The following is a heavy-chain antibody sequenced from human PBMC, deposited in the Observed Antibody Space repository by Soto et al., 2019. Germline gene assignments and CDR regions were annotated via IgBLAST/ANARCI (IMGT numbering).Heavy chain of an antibody. CDR2: IYPGDSDT. D-gene: IGHD3-3*01. CDR3: ARLGYYDFWSGYYGGADYFDY. CDR1: GYSFTSYW. V-gene: IGHV5-51*01. Sequence: GESLKISCKGSGYSFTSYWIGWVRQMPGKGLEWMGIIYPGDSDTRYSPSFQGQVTISADKSISTAYLQWSSLKASDTAMYYCARLGYYDFWSGYYGGADYFDYWGQGTLVTVSS. J-gene: IGHJ4*02.